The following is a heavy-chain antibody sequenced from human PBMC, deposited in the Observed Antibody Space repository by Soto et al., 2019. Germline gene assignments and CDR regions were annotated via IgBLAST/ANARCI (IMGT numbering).Heavy chain of an antibody. CDR1: GFTFSSYA. D-gene: IGHD4-4*01. V-gene: IGHV3-23*01. CDR2: ISGSGGST. CDR3: AKAHYSNPSGYYYYGMDV. Sequence: GSLRLSCAASGFTFSSYAMSWVRQAPGKGLEWVSAISGSGGSTYYADSVKGRFTISRDNSKNTLYLQMNSLRAEDTAVYYCAKAHYSNPSGYYYYGMDVWGQGTTVTVSS. J-gene: IGHJ6*02.